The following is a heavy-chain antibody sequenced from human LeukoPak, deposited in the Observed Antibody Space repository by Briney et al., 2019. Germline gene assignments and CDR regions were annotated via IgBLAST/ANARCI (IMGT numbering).Heavy chain of an antibody. CDR2: IYYSGST. CDR1: GGSISSYY. Sequence: PSETLSLTCTVSGGSISSYYWSWIRQPPGKGLEWIGYIYYSGSTNYNPSLKSRVTISVDTPKNQFSLKLSSVTAADTAVYYCARDVYYDFWSGPPSYWFDPWGQGTLVTVSS. J-gene: IGHJ5*02. CDR3: ARDVYYDFWSGPPSYWFDP. D-gene: IGHD3-3*01. V-gene: IGHV4-59*01.